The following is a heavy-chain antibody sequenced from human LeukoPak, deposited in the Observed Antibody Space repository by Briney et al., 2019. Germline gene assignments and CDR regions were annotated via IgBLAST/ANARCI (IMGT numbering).Heavy chain of an antibody. V-gene: IGHV3-7*01. J-gene: IGHJ4*02. CDR3: VRDGSDSTGYYYAL. Sequence: GGSLRLSCAASGFTFSSYWMSWVRQAPGKGLEWVANIKQDGSEKYYVDSVKGRFTISRDNAKNSVYLHMNSLRAEDTAVYYCVRDGSDSTGYYYALWGQGTLVTVSS. CDR2: IKQDGSEK. D-gene: IGHD3-22*01. CDR1: GFTFSSYW.